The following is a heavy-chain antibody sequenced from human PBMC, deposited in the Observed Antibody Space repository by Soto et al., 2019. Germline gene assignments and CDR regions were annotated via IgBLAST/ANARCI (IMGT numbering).Heavy chain of an antibody. Sequence: QLQLQESGPGLVKPSETLSLTCTVSGGSISSSSYYWGWIRQPPGKGLEWIGSIYYSGSTYYNPSLKSRVTISVDTSKNQFSLKLSSVTAADTAVYYCARQHDYVWGSYRYTFDYWGQGTLVTVSS. CDR3: ARQHDYVWGSYRYTFDY. J-gene: IGHJ4*02. V-gene: IGHV4-39*01. CDR2: IYYSGST. CDR1: GGSISSSSYY. D-gene: IGHD3-16*02.